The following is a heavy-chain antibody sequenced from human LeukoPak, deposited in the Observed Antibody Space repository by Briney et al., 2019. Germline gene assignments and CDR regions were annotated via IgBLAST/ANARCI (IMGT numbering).Heavy chain of an antibody. CDR2: IYHSGST. J-gene: IGHJ5*02. CDR1: GGSISSGGYY. CDR3: ARGDGGIAAAGTGFDP. Sequence: SETLSLTCTVSGGSISSGGYYWSWIRQPPGKGLEWIGYIYHSGSTYYNPSLKSRVTISVDRSKNQFSLKLSSVTAADTAVYYCARGDGGIAAAGTGFDPWGQGTLVTVSS. D-gene: IGHD6-13*01. V-gene: IGHV4-30-2*01.